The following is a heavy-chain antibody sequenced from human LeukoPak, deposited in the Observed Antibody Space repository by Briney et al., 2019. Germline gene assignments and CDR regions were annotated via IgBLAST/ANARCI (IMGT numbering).Heavy chain of an antibody. CDR1: GFTFSSYA. D-gene: IGHD4-17*01. J-gene: IGHJ4*02. V-gene: IGHV3-23*01. CDR2: ISGSGGST. CDR3: ARDRSGYGLFDY. Sequence: PGGSLRLSCAASGFTFSSYAMSWVRQAPGKGLEWVSAISGSGGSTYYADSVKGRFTISRDNSKNTLYLQMNSLRADDTAIYYCARDRSGYGLFDYWGQGTLVTVSS.